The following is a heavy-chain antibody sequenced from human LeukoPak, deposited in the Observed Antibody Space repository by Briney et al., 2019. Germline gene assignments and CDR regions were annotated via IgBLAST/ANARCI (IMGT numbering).Heavy chain of an antibody. CDR3: ARDRDDSSGYKVFDY. V-gene: IGHV4-59*01. D-gene: IGHD3-22*01. CDR1: GGSISSYY. J-gene: IGHJ4*02. CDR2: IYYSGST. Sequence: SQILSLTCTVSGGSISSYYWSWIRQPPGKGLEWIGYIYYSGSTNYNPSLKSRVTISVDTSKNQFSLKLSSVTAADTAVYYCARDRDDSSGYKVFDYWGQGTLVTVSS.